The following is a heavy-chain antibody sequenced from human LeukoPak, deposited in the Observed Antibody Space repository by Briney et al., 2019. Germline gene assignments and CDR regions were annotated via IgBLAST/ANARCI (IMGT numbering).Heavy chain of an antibody. Sequence: ASVKVSCKAFGYTFTSNYMHWVRQAPGQGLEWMGIINPSGGSTSYAQKFQGRVTMTRDMSTSTVYMELSSLRSEDTAVYYCARDRRGWTTENFDYWGQGTLVTVSS. CDR3: ARDRRGWTTENFDY. D-gene: IGHD3/OR15-3a*01. CDR2: INPSGGST. CDR1: GYTFTSNY. V-gene: IGHV1-46*01. J-gene: IGHJ4*02.